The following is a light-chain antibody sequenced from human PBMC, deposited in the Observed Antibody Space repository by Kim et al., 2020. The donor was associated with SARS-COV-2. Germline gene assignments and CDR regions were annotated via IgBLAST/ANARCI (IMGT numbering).Light chain of an antibody. CDR1: SWDVFGYNY. CDR3: CSYAGSYNYV. Sequence: GPSAPISGPGTSWDVFGYNYFPWYQRHPGKAPKLMIYDVSKRPSGVPDRFSGSKSGNTASLTVSGLQAEDEADYYCCSYAGSYNYVFGTGTKVTVL. J-gene: IGLJ1*01. CDR2: DVS. V-gene: IGLV2-11*01.